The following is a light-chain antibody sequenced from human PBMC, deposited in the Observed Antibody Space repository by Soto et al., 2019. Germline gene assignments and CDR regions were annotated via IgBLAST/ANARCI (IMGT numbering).Light chain of an antibody. CDR3: QQRRNLPWT. V-gene: IGKV3-11*01. J-gene: IGKJ3*01. CDR2: DAS. CDR1: QSLSSY. Sequence: EIVLTQSPATLSLSPGERATLSCRASQSLSSYLAWFQQKPGQAPRLLIYDASNRATGIPARFSGSESGTDFTLTISSLEPEDFAIYYCQQRRNLPWTFGPGTKVDIK.